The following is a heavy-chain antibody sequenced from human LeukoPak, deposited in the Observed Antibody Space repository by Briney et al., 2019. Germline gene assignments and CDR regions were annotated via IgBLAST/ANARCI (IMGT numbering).Heavy chain of an antibody. CDR3: AKDIAPYRLLEWLPLSCFDS. V-gene: IGHV3-9*01. J-gene: IGHJ4*02. D-gene: IGHD3-3*01. CDR1: GFTLDDYA. CDR2: ISRNSDSL. Sequence: GGSLRLSCAASGFTLDDYAIHWVRHVPGKGLEWVAGISRNSDSLGYGDSVKGRFTIPRDNAKKILFLQMNSLTTEDTALYYCAKDIAPYRLLEWLPLSCFDSWGQGTLVTVSS.